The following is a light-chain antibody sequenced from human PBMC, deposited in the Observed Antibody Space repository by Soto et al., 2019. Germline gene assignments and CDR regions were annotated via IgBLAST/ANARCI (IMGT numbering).Light chain of an antibody. CDR2: DVN. CDR1: SSDVGGYNY. V-gene: IGLV2-14*01. J-gene: IGLJ2*01. Sequence: QSALTQPASVSGSPGQSITISCTGTSSDVGGYNYVSWYQHHPGKAPKLLIYDVNNRPSGVSDRFSGSKSGNTASLTISGLQTEAEADYYCSSYTSILTVVFGGGTKLTVL. CDR3: SSYTSILTVV.